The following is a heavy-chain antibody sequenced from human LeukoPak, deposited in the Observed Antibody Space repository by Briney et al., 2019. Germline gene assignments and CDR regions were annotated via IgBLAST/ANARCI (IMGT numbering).Heavy chain of an antibody. CDR2: IHHSGST. D-gene: IGHD3-22*01. Sequence: SGTLSLTCAVSGGSISGDNWWSWVRQPPGKGLEWIGEIHHSGSTKYNPSLKSRVTISVDKSKKQFSLRLSSVTAADTAVYYCARRNYYDSTAYWNSWGQGTLDTVSS. V-gene: IGHV4-4*02. CDR1: GGSISGDNW. CDR3: ARRNYYDSTAYWNS. J-gene: IGHJ4*02.